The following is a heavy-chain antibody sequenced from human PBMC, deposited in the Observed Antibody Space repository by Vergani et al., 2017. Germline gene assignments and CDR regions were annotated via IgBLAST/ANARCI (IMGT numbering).Heavy chain of an antibody. D-gene: IGHD4-17*01. CDR1: GVTFSSYA. CDR3: ARPNYGDYAEEGDYYYYMDV. J-gene: IGHJ6*03. Sequence: QVQLVQSGAEVKKPGSSVKVSCKASGVTFSSYAISWVRQAPGQGLEWMGRIIPILGIANYAQKFQGRVTITADKSTSTAYMELSSLRSEDTAVYYCARPNYGDYAEEGDYYYYMDVWGKGTTVTVSS. V-gene: IGHV1-69*04. CDR2: IIPILGIA.